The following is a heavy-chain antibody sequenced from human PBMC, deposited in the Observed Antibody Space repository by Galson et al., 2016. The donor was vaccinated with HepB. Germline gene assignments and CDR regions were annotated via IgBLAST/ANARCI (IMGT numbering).Heavy chain of an antibody. V-gene: IGHV3-74*01. CDR3: AKSRLYSGKYFDY. Sequence: SLRLSCAASEVTFSSYWMDWVRQAPGKGLVWVSRIHSDGSRIIYADFVKGRFTVSRDNAKDTLYLQMNSLRAEDTAIYYCAKSRLYSGKYFDYWGQGTLVTVSS. CDR2: IHSDGSRI. CDR1: EVTFSSYW. J-gene: IGHJ4*02. D-gene: IGHD2-21*01.